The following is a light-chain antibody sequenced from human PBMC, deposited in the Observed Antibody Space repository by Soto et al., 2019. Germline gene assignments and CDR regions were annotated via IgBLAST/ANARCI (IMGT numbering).Light chain of an antibody. CDR3: STWDDSLNGWV. CDR1: SSNIGDRD. J-gene: IGLJ3*02. V-gene: IGLV1-44*01. Sequence: QSVLTQPPSASGTPGQRVSISCSGSSSNIGDRDVDWYQQVPGTAPKLLIYGLNQRLSGVPDRFSASKSGASASLAISGLQFEDEAVYYCSTWDDSLNGWVFGGGTKLTVL. CDR2: GLN.